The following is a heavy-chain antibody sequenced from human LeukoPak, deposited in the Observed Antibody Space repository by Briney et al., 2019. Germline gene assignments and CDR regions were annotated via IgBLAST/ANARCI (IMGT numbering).Heavy chain of an antibody. D-gene: IGHD2-15*01. Sequence: GGSLRLSCAASGITFSRYWMSWVRQAPGKGLEWVANIKQDGSEKNYVDSAKGRFTISRDNAKNSLYLQMNSLRAEDTAVYYCASVSRYCSGGSCYSFDYWGQGTLVTVSS. CDR2: IKQDGSEK. J-gene: IGHJ4*02. V-gene: IGHV3-7*01. CDR3: ASVSRYCSGGSCYSFDY. CDR1: GITFSRYW.